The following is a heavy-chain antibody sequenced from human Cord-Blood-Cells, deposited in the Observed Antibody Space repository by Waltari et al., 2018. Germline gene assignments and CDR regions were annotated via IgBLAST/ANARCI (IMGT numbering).Heavy chain of an antibody. CDR3: ANPSNWFDP. CDR1: GFTFSSYA. CDR2: ISYDGSNK. J-gene: IGHJ5*02. Sequence: VQLVESGGGLIQPGGSLRLSCAASGFTFSSYAMHWVRQAPGKGLEWVAVISYDGSNKYYADSVKGRFTISRDNSKNTLYLRMNSLRAEDTAVYYCANPSNWFDPWGQGTLVTVSS. V-gene: IGHV3-30*04.